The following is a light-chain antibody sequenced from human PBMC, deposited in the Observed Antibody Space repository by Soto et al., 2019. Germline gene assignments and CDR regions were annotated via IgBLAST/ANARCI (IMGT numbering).Light chain of an antibody. V-gene: IGKV3-20*01. CDR3: QQYGSSSWT. CDR1: QSVSNSY. CDR2: GTS. J-gene: IGKJ1*01. Sequence: EIVLTQSPGTLSLSPGERATLSCRASQSVSNSYLAWYQQKPGQAPRLLIYGTSSRATAIPDRFSGSGSGTDFTLTISRLEPEDFAVYYCQQYGSSSWTFGQGTKVDIQ.